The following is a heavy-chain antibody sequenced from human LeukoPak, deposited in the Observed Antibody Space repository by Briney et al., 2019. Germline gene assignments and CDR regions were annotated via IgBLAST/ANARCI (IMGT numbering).Heavy chain of an antibody. V-gene: IGHV4-34*01. CDR1: GGSFSDYY. D-gene: IGHD3-16*01. CDR2: INHSGST. Sequence: SETLSLTCAVYGGSFSDYYWSWIRQPPGKGLEWIGEINHSGSTNYNPSLKSRVTISVDTSKNQFSLKLSSVTAADTAVYYCARGGGDYWGQGTLVTVSS. CDR3: ARGGGDY. J-gene: IGHJ4*02.